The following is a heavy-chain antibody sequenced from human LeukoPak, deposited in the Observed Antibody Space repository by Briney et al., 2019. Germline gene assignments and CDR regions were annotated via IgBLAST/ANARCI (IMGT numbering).Heavy chain of an antibody. D-gene: IGHD6-13*01. CDR2: IWYDGSYK. V-gene: IGHV3-33*01. CDR3: ARDTLIAAPKTGTVTRIGWFDT. CDR1: GFXFSNYG. Sequence: GGSLRLSCAASGFXFSNYGMHWVRQAPGKGQEWLAVIWYDGSYKSYGDSVKGRFTISRDNSKNTLFLQMNSLRADDTAVYYCARDTLIAAPKTGTVTRIGWFDTWGQGTLVTVSS. J-gene: IGHJ5*02.